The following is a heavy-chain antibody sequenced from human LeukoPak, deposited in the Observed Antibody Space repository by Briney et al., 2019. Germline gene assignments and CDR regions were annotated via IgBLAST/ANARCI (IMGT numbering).Heavy chain of an antibody. J-gene: IGHJ4*02. Sequence: VGSLRLSCEASGFTFSSRDISWVRQAPGKGLEWVSAVSGSGGNTNYADSVKDRFTISRDNSKNTVYLQMNSLRAEDTAIYYCARDSSSWTVFYFDDWGQGTLVTVSS. CDR1: GFTFSSRD. CDR3: ARDSSSWTVFYFDD. CDR2: VSGSGGNT. D-gene: IGHD6-13*01. V-gene: IGHV3-23*01.